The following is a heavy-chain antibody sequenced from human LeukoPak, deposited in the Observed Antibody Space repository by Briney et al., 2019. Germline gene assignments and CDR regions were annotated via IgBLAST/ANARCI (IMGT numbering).Heavy chain of an antibody. CDR1: GYTFTSYY. V-gene: IGHV1-46*01. Sequence: ASVTDSCKASGYTFTSYYMHWVRQAPGQGLEWMGIINPSGGSTSYAQKFQGRVTMTRDTSTSTVYMELSSLRSEDTAVYYCAREAEMATITENYYYYGMDVWGQGTTVTVSS. D-gene: IGHD5-24*01. J-gene: IGHJ6*02. CDR2: INPSGGST. CDR3: AREAEMATITENYYYYGMDV.